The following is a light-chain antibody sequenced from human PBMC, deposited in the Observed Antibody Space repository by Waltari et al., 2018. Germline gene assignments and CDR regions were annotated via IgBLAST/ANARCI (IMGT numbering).Light chain of an antibody. CDR2: EVT. J-gene: IGLJ3*02. V-gene: IGLV2-23*02. CDR1: TSDVGSGNL. CDR3: CSYRIGSTPGV. Sequence: SALTQPASVSGSLGQSITISCSGSTSDVGSGNLVSWYQQFPGTVPKLIFYEVTKRPSGVSSRCSGSKSGNMASLTISGLQPEDEADYYCCSYRIGSTPGVFGGGTKVTVL.